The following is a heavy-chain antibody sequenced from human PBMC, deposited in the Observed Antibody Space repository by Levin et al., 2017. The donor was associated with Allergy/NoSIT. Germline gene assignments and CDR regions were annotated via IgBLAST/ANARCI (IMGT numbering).Heavy chain of an antibody. V-gene: IGHV3-53*01. CDR3: ARGGRSGTTSGY. D-gene: IGHD1-7*01. CDR2: IYSGGTT. Sequence: LGESLKISCAASGFSISRNFMSWVRQAPGKGLEWVSVIYSGGTTYYADSVKGRFTISRDNSKNILYLQMNSLRAEDTAVYYCARGGRSGTTSGYWGQGTLVTVSS. J-gene: IGHJ4*02. CDR1: GFSISRNF.